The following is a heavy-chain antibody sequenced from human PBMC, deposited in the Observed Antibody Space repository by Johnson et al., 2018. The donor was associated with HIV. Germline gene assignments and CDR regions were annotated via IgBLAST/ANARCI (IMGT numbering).Heavy chain of an antibody. J-gene: IGHJ3*02. CDR1: GFTVSSNY. CDR2: ISGSGGST. D-gene: IGHD3-16*02. Sequence: VQLVESGGGLVQPGGSLRLSCAASGFTVSSNYMSWVRQGPGKGLEWVSVISGSGGSTYYADSVKGRFTISRDNSKNSLYLQMNSLRPEDTAVYYCARDLHDYIWGSNRYYSDVFDIWGQGTMVTVSS. CDR3: ARDLHDYIWGSNRYYSDVFDI. V-gene: IGHV3-66*02.